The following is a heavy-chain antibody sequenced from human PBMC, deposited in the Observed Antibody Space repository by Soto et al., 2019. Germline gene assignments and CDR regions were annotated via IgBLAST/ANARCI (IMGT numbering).Heavy chain of an antibody. CDR2: IKSKTDGGTT. Sequence: GGSLRLSCAASGFTFSNAWMSWVRQAPGKGLEWVGRIKSKTDGGTTDYAAPVKGRFTISRDDSKNTLYLQMNSLKTEDTAVYYCTTVNRDSRPYCSSTSCYAGDYYYYYYMDVWGKGTTVTVSS. V-gene: IGHV3-15*01. CDR3: TTVNRDSRPYCSSTSCYAGDYYYYYYMDV. CDR1: GFTFSNAW. D-gene: IGHD2-2*01. J-gene: IGHJ6*03.